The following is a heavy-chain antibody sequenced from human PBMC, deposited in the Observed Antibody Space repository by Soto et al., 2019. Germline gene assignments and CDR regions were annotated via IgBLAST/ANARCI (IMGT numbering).Heavy chain of an antibody. CDR3: ARTGLGFGESYYGRDV. CDR1: GGPFRSYA. Sequence: CSVKVSCKASGGPFRSYAISWVRQAPGQGLEWMGGIIPIFGTANYAQKFPGRVTITADKSTSTAYMELSSLRSEDTAVYYCARTGLGFGESYYGRDVWGQGTTVTVS. D-gene: IGHD3-10*01. V-gene: IGHV1-69*06. J-gene: IGHJ6*02. CDR2: IIPIFGTA.